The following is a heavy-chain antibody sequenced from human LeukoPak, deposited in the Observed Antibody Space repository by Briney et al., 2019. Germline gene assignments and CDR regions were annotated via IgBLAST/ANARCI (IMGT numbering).Heavy chain of an antibody. Sequence: SVKVSCKASGGTFSSYAISWVRQAPGQGLEWMGRIIPILGIANYAQKFQGRVTITADKSTSTAYMELSSLRSEDTAVYYCARGSGYSVPSGAFDIWGQGTMVTVSS. D-gene: IGHD5/OR15-5a*01. V-gene: IGHV1-69*04. CDR2: IIPILGIA. J-gene: IGHJ3*02. CDR1: GGTFSSYA. CDR3: ARGSGYSVPSGAFDI.